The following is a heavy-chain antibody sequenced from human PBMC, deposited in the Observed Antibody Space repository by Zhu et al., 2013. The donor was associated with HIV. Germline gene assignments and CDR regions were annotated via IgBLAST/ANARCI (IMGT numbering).Heavy chain of an antibody. CDR2: TRPTSVGP. Sequence: QVQVVQSGAEVKEPGASVKISCKALGDSFTNHYVHWVRQAPGQGLEWIGVTRPTSVGPTYAQKFQGGVTMTRDTSTSTVYMELSSLRSEDTALYFCAREVERIVDYWGQGTLVTVSS. D-gene: IGHD1-1*01. CDR1: GDSFTNHY. V-gene: IGHV1-46*01. CDR3: AREVERIVDY. J-gene: IGHJ4*02.